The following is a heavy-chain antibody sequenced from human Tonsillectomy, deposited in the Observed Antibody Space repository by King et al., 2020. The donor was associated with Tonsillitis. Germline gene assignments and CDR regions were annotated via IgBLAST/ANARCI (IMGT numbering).Heavy chain of an antibody. CDR3: ARYNHLCSGGSFYSYYFDY. CDR2: ISGSGDST. J-gene: IGHJ4*02. Sequence: EVQLVESGGGLVQPGGSLRLSCAASGFTFSSYAMGWVRQAPGKGLEWVSAISGSGDSTSYTDSVKGRFTFSRDNSKNTLYLQMNSLRAEDTAVYYCARYNHLCSGGSFYSYYFDYWGQGTLVTVSS. CDR1: GFTFSSYA. V-gene: IGHV3-23*04. D-gene: IGHD2-15*01.